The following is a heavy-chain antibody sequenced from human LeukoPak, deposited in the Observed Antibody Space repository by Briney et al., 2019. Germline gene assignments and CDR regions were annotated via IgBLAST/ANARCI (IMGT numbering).Heavy chain of an antibody. CDR1: GYTFTSYG. CDR2: ISAYDDKR. V-gene: IGHV1-18*01. J-gene: IGHJ4*02. D-gene: IGHD2/OR15-2a*01. CDR3: ARVWVKTRGNYFHDDY. Sequence: ASVKVSCKASGYTFTSYGISWARQAPGQGLEWMGWISAYDDKRNSVQRFQDRITMTTDTSTSTSYLELRNLRSDDTAVYYCARVWVKTRGNYFHDDYWGQGTLVTVSS.